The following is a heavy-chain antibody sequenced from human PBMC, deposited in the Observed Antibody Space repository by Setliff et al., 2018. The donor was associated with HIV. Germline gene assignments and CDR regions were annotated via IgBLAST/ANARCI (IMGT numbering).Heavy chain of an antibody. CDR2: ISSTGRYI. CDR1: GFTFSSYT. Sequence: PGGSLRLSCAASGFTFSSYTMNWVRQAPGKGLEWVSSISSTGRYIYYADSLKGRFTISRDNAKNSLYLQMNSLSAEDTALYYCTRDLVRVSAHQDDYWGQGTLVTV. V-gene: IGHV3-21*01. D-gene: IGHD2-2*01. J-gene: IGHJ4*02. CDR3: TRDLVRVSAHQDDY.